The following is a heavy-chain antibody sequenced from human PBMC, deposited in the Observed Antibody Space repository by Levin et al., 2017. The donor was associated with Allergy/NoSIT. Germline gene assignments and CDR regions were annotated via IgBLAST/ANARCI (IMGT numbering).Heavy chain of an antibody. V-gene: IGHV5-51*01. CDR1: GYSFTSYW. CDR2: IYPGDSDT. CDR3: ARDTDSSGYYFVY. D-gene: IGHD3-22*01. J-gene: IGHJ4*02. Sequence: GGSLRLSCKGSGYSFTSYWIGWVRQMPGKGLEWMGIIYPGDSDTRYSPSFQGQVTISADKSISTAYLQWSSLKASDTAMYYCARDTDSSGYYFVYWGQGTLVTVSS.